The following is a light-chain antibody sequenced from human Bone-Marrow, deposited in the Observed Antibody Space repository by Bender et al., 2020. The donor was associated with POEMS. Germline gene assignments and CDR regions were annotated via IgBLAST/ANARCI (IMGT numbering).Light chain of an antibody. CDR3: AVWDDSLNGWV. CDR1: SSNIGAHA. J-gene: IGLJ3*02. Sequence: QSVLTQPPSASGTPGQRVTISCSEGSSNIGAHAVNWYQHLPRTAPKLLIYSSHRRPSEVPDRFPGSRSGTSASLAISGLQSEDEADYYCAVWDDSLNGWVFGGGTKLTVL. V-gene: IGLV1-44*01. CDR2: SSH.